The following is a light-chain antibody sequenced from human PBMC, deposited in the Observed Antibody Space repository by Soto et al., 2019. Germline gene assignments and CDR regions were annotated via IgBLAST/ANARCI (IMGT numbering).Light chain of an antibody. CDR2: DAS. J-gene: IGKJ1*01. CDR3: QQYNSYRT. Sequence: DIQMTHSPSTLSASVGDRVTITCRARQTISIWLAWYQQKPGKAPKLLIYDASILESGVPSRFSGSGSGTEFTLTISSLQPDDFATYYCQQYNSYRTFGQGTKVGIK. CDR1: QTISIW. V-gene: IGKV1-5*01.